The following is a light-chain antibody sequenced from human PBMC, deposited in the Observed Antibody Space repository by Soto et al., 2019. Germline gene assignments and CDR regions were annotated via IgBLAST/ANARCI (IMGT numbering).Light chain of an antibody. V-gene: IGKV3-20*01. CDR1: QSVSSSY. CDR3: QQDGPH. CDR2: GAS. Sequence: EIVLTQSPGTLSLSPGERATLSCRASQSVSSSYLAWYQQKPGQAPRLLIYGASSRATGIPDRFSGSGSGTDFTLTISRLEPEDFAVYYCQQDGPHFGQGTRLEIK. J-gene: IGKJ5*01.